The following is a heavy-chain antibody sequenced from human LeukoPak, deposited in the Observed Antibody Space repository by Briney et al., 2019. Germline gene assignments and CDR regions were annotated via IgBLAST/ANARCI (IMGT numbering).Heavy chain of an antibody. Sequence: ASVKVSCKASGYTFTGYYMRWVRQAPGQGLEWMGWINPNSGGTNYAQKFQGRVTMTRDTSISTAYMELSRLRSDDTAVYYCARDLTMVRGAVDYWGQGTLVTVSS. CDR3: ARDLTMVRGAVDY. D-gene: IGHD3-10*01. CDR1: GYTFTGYY. CDR2: INPNSGGT. J-gene: IGHJ4*02. V-gene: IGHV1-2*02.